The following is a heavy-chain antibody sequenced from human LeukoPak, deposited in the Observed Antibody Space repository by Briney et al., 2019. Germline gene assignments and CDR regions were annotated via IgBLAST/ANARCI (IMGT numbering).Heavy chain of an antibody. CDR2: IYYSGST. D-gene: IGHD5-18*01. J-gene: IGHJ4*02. Sequence: SETLSLTCTVSGGSISSYYWSWIRQPPGKGLEWIGYIYYSGSTNYNPSLKSRVTISVDTSKNQFSLKLSSVTAADTAVYYCARHRRPTKKSARHQIWYFDYWGQGTLVTVSS. V-gene: IGHV4-59*01. CDR1: GGSISSYY. CDR3: ARHRRPTKKSARHQIWYFDY.